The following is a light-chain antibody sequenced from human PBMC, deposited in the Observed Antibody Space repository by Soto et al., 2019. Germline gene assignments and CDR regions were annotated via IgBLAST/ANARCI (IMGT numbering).Light chain of an antibody. V-gene: IGKV3-20*01. CDR1: QSVRSN. Sequence: EIVLTQSPGTLSLSPVERATLSCMASQSVRSNLAWYQQKPGQAPRLLMYGVSSRATGIPDRFSGSGSGTDFTLTISRLEPEDFAVYYCQQFSSYPLTFGGGTKVDI. CDR2: GVS. CDR3: QQFSSYPLT. J-gene: IGKJ4*01.